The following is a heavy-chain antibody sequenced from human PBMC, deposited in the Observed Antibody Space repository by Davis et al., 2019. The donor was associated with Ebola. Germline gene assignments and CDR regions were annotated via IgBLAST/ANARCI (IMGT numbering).Heavy chain of an antibody. CDR2: MNPNSGNT. Sequence: ASVKVSCKASGYTFTTYDINWVRQAPGQGLEWMGWMNPNSGNTGYAQKFQGRVTMTRNPSISTAYMGLSSLRSEDTAVYYCARDLWTEGTVYGMDVWGQGTTVTVSS. J-gene: IGHJ6*02. CDR3: ARDLWTEGTVYGMDV. V-gene: IGHV1-8*01. CDR1: GYTFTTYD. D-gene: IGHD1-1*01.